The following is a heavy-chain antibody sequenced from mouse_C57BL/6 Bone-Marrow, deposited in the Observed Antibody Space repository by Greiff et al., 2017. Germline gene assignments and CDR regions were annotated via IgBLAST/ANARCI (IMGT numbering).Heavy chain of an antibody. J-gene: IGHJ3*01. V-gene: IGHV1-81*01. CDR1: GYTFTSYG. CDR3: AIDY. CDR2: IYPRSGNT. Sequence: QVQLKESGAELARPGASVKLSCKASGYTFTSYGISWVSQRTGQGLEWIGEIYPRSGNTYYTEKFKGKATLTADKFSSTAYMEIRSLTSEASAVYFCAIDYWGQGTLVTVSA.